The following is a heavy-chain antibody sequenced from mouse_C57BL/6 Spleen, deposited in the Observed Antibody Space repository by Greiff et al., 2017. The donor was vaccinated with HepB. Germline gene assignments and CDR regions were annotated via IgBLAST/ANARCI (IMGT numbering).Heavy chain of an antibody. CDR2: INYDGSST. D-gene: IGHD1-1*01. J-gene: IGHJ1*03. CDR3: ARAVITTVVAPYWYFDV. Sequence: EVKVIESEGGLVQPGSSMKLSCTASGFTFSDYYMAWVRQVPEKGLEWVANINYDGSSTYYLDSLKSRFIISRDNAKNILYLQMSSLKSEDTATYYCARAVITTVVAPYWYFDVWGTGTTVTVSS. V-gene: IGHV5-16*01. CDR1: GFTFSDYY.